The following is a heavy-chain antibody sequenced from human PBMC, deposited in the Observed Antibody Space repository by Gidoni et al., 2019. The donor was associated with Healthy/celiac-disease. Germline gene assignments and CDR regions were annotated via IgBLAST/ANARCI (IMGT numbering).Heavy chain of an antibody. D-gene: IGHD3-22*01. CDR2: IYPVDSDT. CDR1: GYSFTSYW. J-gene: IGHJ2*01. CDR3: ARPNYYDSSGSSRYFDL. V-gene: IGHV5-51*01. Sequence: EVQLVQSGAEGKKPGESLKISCKGSGYSFTSYWIGWVRQMAGKGLAWMGIIYPVDSDTRYSPSFQGQVTISADKSISTAYLQWSSLKASDTAMYYCARPNYYDSSGSSRYFDLWGRGTLVTVSS.